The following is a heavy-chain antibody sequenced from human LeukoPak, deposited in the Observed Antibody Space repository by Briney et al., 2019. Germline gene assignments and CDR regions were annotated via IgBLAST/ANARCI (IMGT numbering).Heavy chain of an antibody. CDR1: GFTFSSYG. CDR3: AREPPGIAVADHYYYYGMDV. CDR2: IWYDGSNK. J-gene: IGHJ6*02. D-gene: IGHD6-19*01. V-gene: IGHV3-33*01. Sequence: PGGSLRLSCAASGFTFSSYGMHWVRQAPGKGLEWVAVIWYDGSNKYYADSVKGRFTISRDNSKNTLYLQMNSLRAEDTAVYYCAREPPGIAVADHYYYYGMDVWGQGTTVTVSS.